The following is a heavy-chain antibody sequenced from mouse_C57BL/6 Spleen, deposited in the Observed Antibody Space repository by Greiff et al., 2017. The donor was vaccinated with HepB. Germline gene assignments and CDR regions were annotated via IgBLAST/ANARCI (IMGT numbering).Heavy chain of an antibody. CDR3: AIIYYDYAYYAMDY. Sequence: VQLQQSGAELAKPGASVKLSCKASGYTFTSYWMHWVKQRPGQGLEWIGYINPSSGYTKYNQKFKDKATLTADKSSSTTYMQLSSLTYEDSAVYYCAIIYYDYAYYAMDYWGQGTSVTVSS. V-gene: IGHV1-7*01. CDR1: GYTFTSYW. CDR2: INPSSGYT. J-gene: IGHJ4*01. D-gene: IGHD2-4*01.